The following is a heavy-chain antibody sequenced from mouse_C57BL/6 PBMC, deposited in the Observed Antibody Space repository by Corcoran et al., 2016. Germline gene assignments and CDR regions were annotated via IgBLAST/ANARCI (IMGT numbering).Heavy chain of an antibody. CDR3: ARLVYDYDDY. Sequence: QIQLVQSGPELKKPGETVKISCKASGYTFTTYGMSWVKQAPGKGLKWMGWINTYSGVPTYADDFKGRFAFSLETSASAAYLQINNLKNEDTATYFCARLVYDYDDYWGQGTTLTVSA. D-gene: IGHD2-4*01. CDR2: INTYSGVP. J-gene: IGHJ2*01. CDR1: GYTFTTYG. V-gene: IGHV9-3*01.